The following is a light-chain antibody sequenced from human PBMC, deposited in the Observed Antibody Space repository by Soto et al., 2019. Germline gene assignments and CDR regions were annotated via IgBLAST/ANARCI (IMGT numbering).Light chain of an antibody. J-gene: IGLJ1*01. CDR3: VSFTSSTTYV. Sequence: QSVLTQPPSVSGAPGQRVTISCTGSRSNIGAGYDVHWYQQFPRTAPKLLIYSNGNRPSGVPDRFSGSKSGSTASLIISRLQTEDEADYYCVSFTSSTTYVFGSGTKLTVL. CDR1: RSNIGAGYD. V-gene: IGLV1-40*01. CDR2: SNG.